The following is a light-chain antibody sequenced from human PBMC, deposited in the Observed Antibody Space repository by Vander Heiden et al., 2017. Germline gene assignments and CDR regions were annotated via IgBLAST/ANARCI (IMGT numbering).Light chain of an antibody. CDR2: GAS. Sequence: EIVMTQSPATLSVSPGERAALSCRASQSVNSNLAWYQQKPGQAPRLLIYGASTRATGIPARFSGSGYGTEFTLTISSRQSEDFAVYYCQQYKDWPPWTFGQGTKVEFK. CDR3: QQYKDWPPWT. J-gene: IGKJ1*01. V-gene: IGKV3-15*01. CDR1: QSVNSN.